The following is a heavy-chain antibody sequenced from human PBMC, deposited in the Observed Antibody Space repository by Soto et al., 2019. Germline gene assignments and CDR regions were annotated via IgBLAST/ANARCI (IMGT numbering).Heavy chain of an antibody. CDR2: IIPLFGRA. V-gene: IGHV1-69*12. CDR3: AQTLGLAAAGPGRFDL. CDR1: GGTFSSYA. Sequence: QVQLVQSGAAVKKPGSSVKVSCKASGGTFSSYAISWVRQAPGQGLEWMGGIIPLFGRANYAQKFQGRVTITAAASTSTAYMELSSLRSEDTAVYYCAQTLGLAAAGPGRFDLWGRGTLVTVSS. J-gene: IGHJ2*01. D-gene: IGHD6-25*01.